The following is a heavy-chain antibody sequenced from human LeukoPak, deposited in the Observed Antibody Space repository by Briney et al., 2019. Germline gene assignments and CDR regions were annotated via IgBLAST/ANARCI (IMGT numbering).Heavy chain of an antibody. CDR1: GYSFTNYG. V-gene: IGHV7-4-1*02. CDR3: ASHSFCGGDCYHDY. CDR2: INTNTGNP. J-gene: IGHJ4*02. D-gene: IGHD2-21*02. Sequence: ASVKVSCKTSGYSFTNYGMNWVRQAPGQGLEWMGWINTNTGNPTYAQGFTGRFVFSLDTSVSTAYLQISSLKAEDTAVYYCASHSFCGGDCYHDYWGQGTLVTVSS.